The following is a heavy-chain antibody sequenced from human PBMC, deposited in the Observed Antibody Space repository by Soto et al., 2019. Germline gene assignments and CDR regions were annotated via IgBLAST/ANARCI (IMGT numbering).Heavy chain of an antibody. CDR1: GYTFITND. CDR3: ARGGPAAGFDL. J-gene: IGHJ5*02. V-gene: IGHV1-8*01. Sequence: XSVKVSCKASGYTFITNDINWVRQASGQGLEWMRWMKPSTGDSGSDPDFQGRITMTRDTATSTAYMELSSLKFEDTAVYYCARGGPAAGFDLWGQGSLVTVSS. CDR2: MKPSTGDS. D-gene: IGHD6-13*01.